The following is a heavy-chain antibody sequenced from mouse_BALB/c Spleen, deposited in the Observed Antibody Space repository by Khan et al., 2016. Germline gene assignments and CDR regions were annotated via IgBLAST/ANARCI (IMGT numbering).Heavy chain of an antibody. V-gene: IGHV1S135*01. D-gene: IGHD2-14*01. CDR2: IDSYTGGT. Sequence: VQLKEPGPELVKPVASVKVSCKASGYSFTDYNMYWVKQSHGKSLECIGYIDSYTGGTSYNQKFNGKATLTVHKSASTSLMHVNSLTSDDSAVYYCTRSGYRYDPMDCWGQGTTLTVSS. CDR1: GYSFTDYN. CDR3: TRSGYRYDPMDC. J-gene: IGHJ2*01.